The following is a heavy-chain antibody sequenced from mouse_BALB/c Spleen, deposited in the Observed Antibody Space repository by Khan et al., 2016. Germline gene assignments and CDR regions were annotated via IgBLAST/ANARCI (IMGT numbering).Heavy chain of an antibody. CDR1: GFNIKDTY. D-gene: IGHD2-9*01. J-gene: IGHJ2*01. CDR3: ARFLLWLNYFDY. V-gene: IGHV14-3*02. CDR2: IDTANGNT. Sequence: GQLKQAGAELVKPGASVKLSCTASGFNIKDTYMHWVKQRPEQGLEWIGRIDTANGNTKYDPKFQGKATITADTSSNTAYLQLSSLTSEDTAVYYCARFLLWLNYFDYWGQGTTLTVSS.